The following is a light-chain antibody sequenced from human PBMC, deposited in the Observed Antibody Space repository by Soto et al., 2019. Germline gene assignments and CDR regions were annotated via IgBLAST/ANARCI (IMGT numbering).Light chain of an antibody. Sequence: DIQMTQSPSSLSASVRDRVTITCQASQDISNYLNWYQQKPGKAPKLLIYDASNLETGVPSRFSGSGYGTDFTFTISSLQPEDIATYYCQQYDNLITFGQGTRLEI. CDR2: DAS. CDR1: QDISNY. CDR3: QQYDNLIT. J-gene: IGKJ5*01. V-gene: IGKV1-33*01.